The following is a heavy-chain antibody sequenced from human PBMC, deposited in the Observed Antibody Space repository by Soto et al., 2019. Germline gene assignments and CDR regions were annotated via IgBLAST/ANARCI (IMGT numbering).Heavy chain of an antibody. J-gene: IGHJ6*02. CDR3: AREGGMRRADGQWLVRRYYGIDV. CDR1: GGSISSYY. CDR2: IYYSGST. V-gene: IGHV4-59*01. D-gene: IGHD6-19*01. Sequence: PSVTLSLPCTPSGGSISSYYWSWIRQPPGKGLEWIVHIYYSGSTNYNPSLKSRVTISVDTSKNQFSLKLSSVTAADTAVYVCAREGGMRRADGQWLVRRYYGIDVWGQGTTVAVSS.